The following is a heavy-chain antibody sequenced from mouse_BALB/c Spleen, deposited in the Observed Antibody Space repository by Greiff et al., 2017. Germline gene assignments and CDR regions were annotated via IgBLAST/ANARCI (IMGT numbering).Heavy chain of an antibody. CDR3: AREGHYYAMDY. Sequence: DVQLQESGPGLVKPSQSLSLTCSVTGYSITSGYYWNWIRQFPGNKLEWMGYISYDGSNNYNPSLKNRISITRDTSKNQFFLKLNSVTTEDTATYYCAREGHYYAMDYWGQGTSVTVSS. CDR1: GYSITSGYY. CDR2: ISYDGSN. J-gene: IGHJ4*01. V-gene: IGHV3-6*02.